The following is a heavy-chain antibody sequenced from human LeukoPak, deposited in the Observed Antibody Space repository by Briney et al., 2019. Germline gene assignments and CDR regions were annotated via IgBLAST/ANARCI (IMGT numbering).Heavy chain of an antibody. D-gene: IGHD3-10*01. CDR1: GFTFSGYA. CDR3: ARHRIHYYGSGSYYVY. J-gene: IGHJ4*02. V-gene: IGHV3-30-3*01. CDR2: ISYDGSNK. Sequence: PGGSLRLSCAASGFTFSGYAMHWVRQAPGKGLEWVAVISYDGSNKYYADSVKGRFTISRDNSKNTLYLQMNSLRAEDTAVYYCARHRIHYYGSGSYYVYWGQGTLVTVSS.